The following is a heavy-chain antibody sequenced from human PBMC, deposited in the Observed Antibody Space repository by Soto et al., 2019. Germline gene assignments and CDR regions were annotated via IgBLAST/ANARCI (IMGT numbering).Heavy chain of an antibody. J-gene: IGHJ4*02. D-gene: IGHD6-19*01. CDR3: AREASAVISLDY. V-gene: IGHV1-2*02. CDR1: GYTFTAYS. CDR2: FNPNSGDT. Sequence: ASLKVSCKASGYTFTAYSMHWVRQAPGQGLEWVGWFNPNSGDTIYAQKFQGRVTLTRDTSIGTAYMELYSLTSDDTAVYYCAREASAVISLDYWGQGTLVTVSS.